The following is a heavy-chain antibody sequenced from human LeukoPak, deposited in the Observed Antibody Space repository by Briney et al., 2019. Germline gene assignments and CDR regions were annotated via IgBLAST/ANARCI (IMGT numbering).Heavy chain of an antibody. V-gene: IGHV4-39*01. J-gene: IGHJ3*02. CDR2: IYYSGNT. D-gene: IGHD6-19*01. CDR1: GGSINFSSFY. CDR3: ARPHSSGWYRAFDI. Sequence: SETLSLTCTVSGGSINFSSFYWGWIRQPPGKGLEWIGSIYYSGNTYYNPSVQSRVTISVDTSKSQFSLKLSSVTAADTAVYYCARPHSSGWYRAFDIWGQGTMVTASS.